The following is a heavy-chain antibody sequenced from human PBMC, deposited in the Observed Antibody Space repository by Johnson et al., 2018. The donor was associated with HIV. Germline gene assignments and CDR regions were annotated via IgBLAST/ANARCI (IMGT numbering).Heavy chain of an antibody. Sequence: WVRQAPGKGLVWVSRIKTDGSDTTYADSVKGRFTISRDNAKNTLYLEMKSLRVDDTAVYYCVRDDYAFDMWGQGTMVTVSS. D-gene: IGHD2-21*02. J-gene: IGHJ3*02. V-gene: IGHV3-74*01. CDR3: VRDDYAFDM. CDR2: IKTDGSDT.